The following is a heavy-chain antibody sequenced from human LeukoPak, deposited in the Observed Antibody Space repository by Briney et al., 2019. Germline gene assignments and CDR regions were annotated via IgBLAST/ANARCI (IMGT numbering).Heavy chain of an antibody. D-gene: IGHD6-6*01. CDR2: INHSGST. CDR3: ARGRFTYSSSSEVWFDP. J-gene: IGHJ5*02. Sequence: SETLSLTCTVSGVSVTSYYWSWIRQPPGKGLEWIGEINHSGSTNYNPSLKSRVTMSVDTSKNQFSLKLSSVTAADTAVYYCARGRFTYSSSSEVWFDPWGQGTLVTVSS. CDR1: GVSVTSYY. V-gene: IGHV4-34*01.